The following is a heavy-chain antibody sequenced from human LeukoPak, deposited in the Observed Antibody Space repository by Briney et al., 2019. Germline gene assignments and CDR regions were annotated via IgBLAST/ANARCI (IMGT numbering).Heavy chain of an antibody. D-gene: IGHD3-22*01. Sequence: GGSLRLSCTASGFTFSSYAMSWVRQAPGKGLEWVSAISGSGGSTYYADSVMGRFTISRDNSKNTLYLQMNSLRAEDTAVYYCAKDRAKVVVMYYFDYWGQGTLVTVSS. CDR2: ISGSGGST. CDR1: GFTFSSYA. CDR3: AKDRAKVVVMYYFDY. V-gene: IGHV3-23*01. J-gene: IGHJ4*02.